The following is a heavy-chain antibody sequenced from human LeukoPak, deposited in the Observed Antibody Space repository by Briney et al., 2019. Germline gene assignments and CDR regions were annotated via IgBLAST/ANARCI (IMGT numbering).Heavy chain of an antibody. CDR2: ITGSGGST. Sequence: GGSLRLSCAASGFTFSSHWMHWVRQAPGKGLEWVSGITGSGGSTYYADSVKGRFTISRDNSKNTLYLQMNSLRAEDTAIYYCARDERLLSFLKWGQGTLVTVSS. CDR3: ARDERLLSFLK. V-gene: IGHV3-23*01. J-gene: IGHJ4*02. D-gene: IGHD3-3*01. CDR1: GFTFSSHW.